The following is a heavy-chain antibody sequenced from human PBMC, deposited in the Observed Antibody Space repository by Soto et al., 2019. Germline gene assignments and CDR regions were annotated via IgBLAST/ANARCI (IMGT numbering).Heavy chain of an antibody. D-gene: IGHD1-26*01. Sequence: ASVKVSCKASGYSFSSYGVSWVRQAPGQGLEWIGWINPYNGNTLNAQNLQGRVTLTTDTSTSTAYMELRSLRSDDTAIYYCARDLGAATFDYWGQGTLVTVSS. CDR3: ARDLGAATFDY. CDR2: INPYNGNT. J-gene: IGHJ4*01. CDR1: GYSFSSYG. V-gene: IGHV1-18*04.